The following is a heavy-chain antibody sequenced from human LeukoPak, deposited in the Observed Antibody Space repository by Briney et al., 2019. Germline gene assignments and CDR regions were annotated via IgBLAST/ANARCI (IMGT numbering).Heavy chain of an antibody. J-gene: IGHJ5*02. V-gene: IGHV4-31*03. CDR1: GGSISSGGYY. D-gene: IGHD3-10*01. Sequence: SETLSLTCTVSGGSISSGGYYWSWIRQHPGKGLEWIVNIYYSGSTYYNPSLKSRVTISVDTSKNHFSLKLRSVTAADTAVYYCARSYGSGSYSWFDPWGQGTLVTVSS. CDR3: ARSYGSGSYSWFDP. CDR2: IYYSGST.